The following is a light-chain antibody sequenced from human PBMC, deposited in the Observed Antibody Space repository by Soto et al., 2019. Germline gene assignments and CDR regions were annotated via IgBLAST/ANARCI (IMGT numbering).Light chain of an antibody. CDR1: QSVSSY. V-gene: IGKV3D-15*01. CDR3: QQYINWSWA. CDR2: DAS. Sequence: EVVLTQSPATLSLSPGERATLSCRASQSVSSYLAWYQQKPGQAPRLLIYDASNRATGIPARFSGSGSGTEFTLTITSLQSEDFAVYYCQQYINWSWAFGQGTKVDIK. J-gene: IGKJ1*01.